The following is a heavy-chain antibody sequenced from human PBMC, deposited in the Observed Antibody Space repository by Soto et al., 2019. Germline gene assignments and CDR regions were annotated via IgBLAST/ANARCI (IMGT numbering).Heavy chain of an antibody. Sequence: SVKVSCKASGGTFSSYAISWVRQAPGQGLEWMGGTFPMFGKANYAQKFQGRVTISADKSTSTAYMELSSLRSEDTAVYYCATVDISTWIDGMDVWGQGTTVTVSS. V-gene: IGHV1-69*06. J-gene: IGHJ6*02. CDR1: GGTFSSYA. CDR2: TFPMFGKA. D-gene: IGHD2-2*03. CDR3: ATVDISTWIDGMDV.